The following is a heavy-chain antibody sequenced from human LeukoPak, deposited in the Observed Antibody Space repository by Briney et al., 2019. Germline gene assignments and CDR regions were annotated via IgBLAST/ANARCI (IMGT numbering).Heavy chain of an antibody. Sequence: ASVKVSCKVSGYTLTELSMHWVRQAPGKGLEWMGGFDPEDGETIYAQKFQGRVTMTEDTSTDTAYMELSSLTSKDTAVYYCVTRRERYEGFLFYFDYWGQGTLVTVSS. V-gene: IGHV1-24*01. J-gene: IGHJ4*02. CDR3: VTRRERYEGFLFYFDY. D-gene: IGHD5-12*01. CDR2: FDPEDGET. CDR1: GYTLTELS.